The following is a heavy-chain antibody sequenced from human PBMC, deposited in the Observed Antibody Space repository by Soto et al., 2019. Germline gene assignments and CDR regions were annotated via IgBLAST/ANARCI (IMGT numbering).Heavy chain of an antibody. D-gene: IGHD2-15*01. CDR1: GASISSDNR. V-gene: IGHV4-4*02. CDR3: AKKVPAALRLYYFFGLDV. Sequence: SETPSLTSAVSGASISSDNRWTWVRQPPGEGLEWIGEISQSGTTKYNPSLASRVTISVDKSKNQFSLRLTSMTAADTAVYYCAKKVPAALRLYYFFGLDVWGQGTTVT. J-gene: IGHJ6*02. CDR2: ISQSGTT.